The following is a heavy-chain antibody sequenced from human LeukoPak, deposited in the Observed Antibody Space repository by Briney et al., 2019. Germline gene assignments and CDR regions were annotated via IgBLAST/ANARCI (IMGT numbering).Heavy chain of an antibody. D-gene: IGHD2-2*01. Sequence: SEKVSCKASVGTFSSYAINWGRQAPGQGREWMGGIIPIFGTANYAQKFQDRVTITADESTSTAYMELSSLRSEDTAIYYCASRLYCSNTRCRNFPFAYWGQGTLVTVSS. CDR1: VGTFSSYA. V-gene: IGHV1-69*01. J-gene: IGHJ4*02. CDR3: ASRLYCSNTRCRNFPFAY. CDR2: IIPIFGTA.